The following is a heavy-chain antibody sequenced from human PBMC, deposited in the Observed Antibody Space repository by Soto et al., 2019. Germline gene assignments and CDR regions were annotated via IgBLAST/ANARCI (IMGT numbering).Heavy chain of an antibody. V-gene: IGHV3-23*01. J-gene: IGHJ3*01. D-gene: IGHD3-16*01. CDR1: GFTGFGFHTFA. CDR2: IGPGGGSI. Sequence: GGALILSCVASGFTGFGFHTFALAWVRQAQGKGLEWVSSIGPGGGSISYANSVKGRFTISRDNSKNTLHLQMNDLRADDTALYYCAKAYASATGHALDVWGHGTMVTVSS. CDR3: AKAYASATGHALDV.